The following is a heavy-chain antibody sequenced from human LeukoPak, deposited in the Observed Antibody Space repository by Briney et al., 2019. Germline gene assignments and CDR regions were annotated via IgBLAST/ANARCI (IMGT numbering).Heavy chain of an antibody. CDR2: ISSSSSTI. CDR1: GFTFSSYS. D-gene: IGHD3-3*01. V-gene: IGHV3-48*01. Sequence: GGSLRLSCAASGFTFSSYSMNWVRQAPGKGLEWVSYISSSSSTIYYADSVKGRFTISRDNAKNSLYLQMNSLRAEDTAVYYCARVANDFWSPTLRDAFDIWGQGTMVTVSS. CDR3: ARVANDFWSPTLRDAFDI. J-gene: IGHJ3*02.